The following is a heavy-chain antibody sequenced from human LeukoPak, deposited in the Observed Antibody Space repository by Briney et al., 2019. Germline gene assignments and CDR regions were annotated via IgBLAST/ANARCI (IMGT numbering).Heavy chain of an antibody. CDR1: GGSLSGYY. CDR3: ARQWLVSPLFDY. J-gene: IGHJ4*02. Sequence: PSQTLSLTCAVYGGSLSGYYWSWIRQPPGKGLEWIGEINHSGSTNYNPSLKSRVTISVDTSKNQLSLKLSSMTAADTAVYYCARQWLVSPLFDYWGQGTLVTVSS. CDR2: INHSGST. D-gene: IGHD6-19*01. V-gene: IGHV4-34*01.